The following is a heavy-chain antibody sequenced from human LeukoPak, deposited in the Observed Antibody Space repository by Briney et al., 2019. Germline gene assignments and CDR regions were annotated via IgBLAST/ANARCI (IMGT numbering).Heavy chain of an antibody. J-gene: IGHJ6*04. CDR2: ISYDGSNK. CDR1: GFTFSSYA. V-gene: IGHV3-30*04. Sequence: GRSLRLSCAASGFTFSSYAMHWVRQAPGKGLERVAVISYDGSNKYYADSVKGRFTISRDNSKNTLYLQMNSLRAEDTAVYYCARDQGGYDPVYYYGMDVWGKGTTVTVSS. CDR3: ARDQGGYDPVYYYGMDV. D-gene: IGHD5-12*01.